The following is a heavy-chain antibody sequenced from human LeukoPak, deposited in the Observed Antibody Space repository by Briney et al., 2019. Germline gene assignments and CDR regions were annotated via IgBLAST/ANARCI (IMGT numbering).Heavy chain of an antibody. CDR1: GYTFTNYG. V-gene: IGHV1-18*04. CDR2: ISTYSGNT. D-gene: IGHD2-2*01. CDR3: ARGYCRSTSCHEPPLYGMDV. J-gene: IGHJ6*02. Sequence: ASIKVSCKASGYTFTNYGFSWVRQAPGQGLEWIGWISTYSGNTNYAQQLQGRVTMTSDTSTSTVYMELRSLRSDDTAVYYCARGYCRSTSCHEPPLYGMDVWGQGTTVTVS.